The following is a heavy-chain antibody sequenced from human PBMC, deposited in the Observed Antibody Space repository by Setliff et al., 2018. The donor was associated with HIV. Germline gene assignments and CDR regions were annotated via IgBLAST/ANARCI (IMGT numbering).Heavy chain of an antibody. CDR2: IYYSGST. Sequence: PSETLSLTCTVSGGSMSSYYWSWIRQPPGKGLEWIGYIYYSGSTNYNPSLKSRVTISVDTSKNQFSLKLSSVTAADTAVYYCARVEGVGANNAFDIWGQGTMVTVSS. J-gene: IGHJ3*02. CDR3: ARVEGVGANNAFDI. CDR1: GGSMSSYY. V-gene: IGHV4-59*01. D-gene: IGHD1-26*01.